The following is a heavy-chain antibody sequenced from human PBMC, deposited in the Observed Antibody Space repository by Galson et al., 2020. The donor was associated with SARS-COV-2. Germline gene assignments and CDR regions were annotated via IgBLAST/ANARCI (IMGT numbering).Heavy chain of an antibody. CDR2: IDWDDDK. Sequence: SGPTLVKPTQTLTLTCTFSGFSLSTSGMCVSWIRQPPGKALEWLALIDWDDDKYYSTSLKTRLTISKDTSKNQVVLTMTNMDPVDTATYYCARIKEAYYYDSSGYQVLWYYYGMDVWGQGTTVTVSS. CDR1: GFSLSTSGMC. V-gene: IGHV2-70*01. J-gene: IGHJ6*02. CDR3: ARIKEAYYYDSSGYQVLWYYYGMDV. D-gene: IGHD3-22*01.